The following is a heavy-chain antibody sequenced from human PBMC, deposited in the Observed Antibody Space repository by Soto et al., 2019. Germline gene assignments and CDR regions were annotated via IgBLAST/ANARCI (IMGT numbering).Heavy chain of an antibody. CDR1: GGSISSYY. D-gene: IGHD2-2*03. CDR3: ARVNGYCVSTNCHGYYGMDV. V-gene: IGHV4-59*08. J-gene: IGHJ6*02. Sequence: SETLSLTCTVSGGSISSYYWSWIRLLPRKGKEWIGYIYYSGSTNYNPARLSRVTTCVDTSKNEFSLRLSYVTAADTAVYYCARVNGYCVSTNCHGYYGMDVWGQGTTVTVSS. CDR2: IYYSGST.